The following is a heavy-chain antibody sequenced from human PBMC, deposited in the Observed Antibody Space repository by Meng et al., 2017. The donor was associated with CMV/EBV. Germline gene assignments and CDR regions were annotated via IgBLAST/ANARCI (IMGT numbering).Heavy chain of an antibody. CDR2: IYSSGST. V-gene: IGHV4-4*07. CDR3: ARDSSGWYPHFDN. D-gene: IGHD6-19*01. CDR1: GGSISSYY. Sequence: HVHESGQGLVKPSEALSLTCTVSGGSISSYYCSWIRQPAGQGLEWIGSIYSSGSTNYNHYLKSRVTMSVDTYKNQFSLKLSYVTAADTAVYYCARDSSGWYPHFDNWGQGTLVTVSS. J-gene: IGHJ4*02.